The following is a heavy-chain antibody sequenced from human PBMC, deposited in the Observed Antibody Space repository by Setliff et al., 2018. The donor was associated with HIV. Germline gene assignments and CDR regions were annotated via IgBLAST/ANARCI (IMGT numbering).Heavy chain of an antibody. D-gene: IGHD2-2*01. CDR1: GFTFIDYA. Sequence: GGSLRLSCATSGFTFIDYALNWVRQAPGGGLEWVSSISSSGSYIYYAGSLKGRFTISRDNARNSLYLDMNTLRAEDTAVYYCAKEDQRVTSVDYWGQGTPVTVSS. CDR2: ISSSGSYI. CDR3: AKEDQRVTSVDY. V-gene: IGHV3-21*01. J-gene: IGHJ4*02.